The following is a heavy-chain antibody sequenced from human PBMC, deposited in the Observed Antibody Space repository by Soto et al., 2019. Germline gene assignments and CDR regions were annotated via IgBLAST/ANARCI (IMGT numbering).Heavy chain of an antibody. CDR3: AKDKRLRFLEWLFDY. CDR1: GFTFDDYA. CDR2: ISWNSGSI. Sequence: PGGSLRLSCAASGFTFDDYAMHWVRQAPGKGLEWVSGISWNSGSIGYADSVKGRFTISRDNAKNSLYLQMNSLRAEDTALYYCAKDKRLRFLEWLFDYWGQGTLVTVSS. D-gene: IGHD3-3*01. J-gene: IGHJ4*02. V-gene: IGHV3-9*01.